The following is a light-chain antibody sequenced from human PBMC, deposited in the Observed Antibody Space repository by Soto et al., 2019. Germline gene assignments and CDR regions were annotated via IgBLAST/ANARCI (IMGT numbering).Light chain of an antibody. V-gene: IGLV2-18*02. CDR1: TSDVGAYNR. J-gene: IGLJ2*01. Sequence: QSVLTQPPSVSGSPGQSVTISCSGTTSDVGAYNRVSWYQQPPGTSPKLMIYEVKNRPSGVPDRFSGSKSGNTASLTISGLQAEDEGDYYCTSYTTSNTVVFGGGTQLTVL. CDR3: TSYTTSNTVV. CDR2: EVK.